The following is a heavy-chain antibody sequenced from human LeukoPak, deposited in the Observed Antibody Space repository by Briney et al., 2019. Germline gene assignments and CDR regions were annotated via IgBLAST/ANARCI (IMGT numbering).Heavy chain of an antibody. CDR3: ARDSGIAAAVFDY. V-gene: IGHV3-33*01. Sequence: GGSLRLSCAASGFTFSSYGMHGVRQAPGKGLEWVAVIWYDGSNKYYADSVKGRFTISRDNSKNTLYLQMNSLRAEDTAVYYCARDSGIAAAVFDYWGQGTLVTVSS. CDR1: GFTFSSYG. D-gene: IGHD6-13*01. J-gene: IGHJ4*02. CDR2: IWYDGSNK.